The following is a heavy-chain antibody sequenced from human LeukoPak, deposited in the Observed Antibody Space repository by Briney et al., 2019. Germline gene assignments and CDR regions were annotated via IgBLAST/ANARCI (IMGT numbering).Heavy chain of an antibody. CDR2: ISSASNTI. CDR3: ARDGWFGDYNWFDP. CDR1: GFTFSSYS. Sequence: PGESLRLSCAASGFTFSSYSMNWVRQASGKGLEWVSYISSASNTIYYADSVKGRFTISRDNAKNSLYLQMNSLRAEDTAMYYCARDGWFGDYNWFDPWGQGTLVTVSS. V-gene: IGHV3-48*01. J-gene: IGHJ5*02. D-gene: IGHD3-10*01.